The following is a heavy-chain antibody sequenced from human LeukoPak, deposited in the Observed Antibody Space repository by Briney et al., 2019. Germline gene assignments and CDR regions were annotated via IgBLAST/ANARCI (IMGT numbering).Heavy chain of an antibody. CDR3: ARAHARPDSSSWYDYYYYYGMDV. D-gene: IGHD6-13*01. CDR1: GFTFSSYD. CDR2: IGTAGDT. Sequence: GGSLRLSCAASGFTFSSYDMHWVRQATGKGLEWVSAIGTAGDTYYPGSVKGRFTISRENAKNSLYFQMNSLRAEDTAVYYCARAHARPDSSSWYDYYYYYGMDVWGQGTTVTVSS. V-gene: IGHV3-13*01. J-gene: IGHJ6*02.